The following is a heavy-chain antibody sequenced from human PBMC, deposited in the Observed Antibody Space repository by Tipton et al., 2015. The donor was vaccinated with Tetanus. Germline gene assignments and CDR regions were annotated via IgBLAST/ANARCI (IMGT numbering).Heavy chain of an antibody. J-gene: IGHJ4*02. V-gene: IGHV4-59*02. Sequence: TLSLTCTVSGGSVSRSFWGWIRQAPGKGLEWIGNIYKTGDTNYNPSLRSRVTISVDTSKNQFSLKLSSVTAADTAVYYCARANNEFPKKGPFDSWGQGSLVIVSS. D-gene: IGHD1-1*01. CDR2: IYKTGDT. CDR1: GGSVSRSF. CDR3: ARANNEFPKKGPFDS.